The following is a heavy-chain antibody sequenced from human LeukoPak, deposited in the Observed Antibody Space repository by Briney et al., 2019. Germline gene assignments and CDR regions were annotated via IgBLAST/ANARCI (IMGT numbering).Heavy chain of an antibody. D-gene: IGHD2-2*01. CDR1: GYTFTSYA. V-gene: IGHV7-4-1*02. CDR3: AREGLCSSTSCYSLILAYPGFDY. J-gene: IGHJ4*02. Sequence: GASVKVSCKASGYTFTSYAMNWVRQAPGQGLEWMGWINTNTGNPTYAQGFTGRFVFSLDTSVSTAYLQISSLKAEDTAVYYCAREGLCSSTSCYSLILAYPGFDYWGQGTLVTVSS. CDR2: INTNTGNP.